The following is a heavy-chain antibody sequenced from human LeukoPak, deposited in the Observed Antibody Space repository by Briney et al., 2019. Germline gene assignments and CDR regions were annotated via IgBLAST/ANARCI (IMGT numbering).Heavy chain of an antibody. V-gene: IGHV4-59*12. CDR3: ARDLTFDY. CDR2: IHYRGEA. J-gene: IGHJ4*02. CDR1: GGSISGYY. Sequence: SETLSLTCTVSGGSISGYYWSWIRQPPGKGLEWIGYIHYRGEANYNPSLSSRVTIAMDTSKNQFSLNLRSVTAADTAVYYCARDLTFDYWGQGALVTVSS.